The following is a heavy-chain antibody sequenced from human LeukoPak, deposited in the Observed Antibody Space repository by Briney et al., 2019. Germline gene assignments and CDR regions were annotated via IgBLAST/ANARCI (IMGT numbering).Heavy chain of an antibody. CDR3: ARGGLFKYFFDY. Sequence: GGSLRLSCAASGFTFGSHWMHWVRQTPGKGLVWVSRINTDESKINHADSVKGRFTISRDNAKNMLYLQMNSLRAEDTAVYYCARGGLFKYFFDYWGQGTPVTVSS. CDR1: GFTFGSHW. D-gene: IGHD2-15*01. V-gene: IGHV3-74*01. J-gene: IGHJ4*02. CDR2: INTDESKI.